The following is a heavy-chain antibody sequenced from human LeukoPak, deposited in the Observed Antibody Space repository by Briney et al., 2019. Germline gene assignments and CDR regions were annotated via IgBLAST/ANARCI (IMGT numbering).Heavy chain of an antibody. CDR1: GFTFSNHW. Sequence: WGSLRLSCAASGFTFSNHWMHWVRQDPGKGLEWVSSISSSSSYIYYADSVKGRFTISRDNAKNSLYLQMNSLRAEDTAVYYCARDVKVEYFDYWGQGTLVTVSS. V-gene: IGHV3-21*01. CDR2: ISSSSSYI. CDR3: ARDVKVEYFDY. D-gene: IGHD1-1*01. J-gene: IGHJ4*02.